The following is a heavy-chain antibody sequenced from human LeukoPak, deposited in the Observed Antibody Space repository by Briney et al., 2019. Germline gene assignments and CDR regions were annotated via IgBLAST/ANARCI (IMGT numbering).Heavy chain of an antibody. CDR3: ARKGYSISWYSP. D-gene: IGHD6-13*01. V-gene: IGHV4-39*07. CDR1: GGSIRSSSYY. J-gene: IGHJ5*02. CDR2: MYYSGST. Sequence: SETLSLTCTVSGGSIRSSSYYWGWIRQPPGKGLEWIGSMYYSGSTSYNPSLKSRVTISLDTSKNQFSLKLTSVTAADTAVYYCARKGYSISWYSPWGQGTLVTVSS.